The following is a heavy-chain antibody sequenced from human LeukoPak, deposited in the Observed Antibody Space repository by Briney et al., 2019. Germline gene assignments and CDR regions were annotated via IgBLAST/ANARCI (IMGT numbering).Heavy chain of an antibody. CDR1: GGTFSGYY. Sequence: SETLSLTCAVYGGTFSGYYWSWIRQPPGKGLEWMGEINHSGSTNYNPSLKSRVTISVDTSKNQFSLKLSSVTAADTAVYYCARRDCGGDCYWNYWGQGTLVTVSS. J-gene: IGHJ4*02. CDR3: ARRDCGGDCYWNY. V-gene: IGHV4-34*01. D-gene: IGHD2-21*02. CDR2: INHSGST.